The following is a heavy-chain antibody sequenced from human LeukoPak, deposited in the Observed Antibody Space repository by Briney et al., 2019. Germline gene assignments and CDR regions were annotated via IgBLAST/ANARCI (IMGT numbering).Heavy chain of an antibody. CDR1: GGSISNSDW. D-gene: IGHD2-15*01. CDR3: ARDPHCSGNNCPYDY. V-gene: IGHV4-4*02. CDR2: IYRTEDN. J-gene: IGHJ4*02. Sequence: SETLSLTCAVSGGSISNSDWWSWVRQPPGRGLEWIGYIYRTEDNNYNPSLKSRVTMSVDKSQNRFSLKLTSVTAADTAVYYCARDPHCSGNNCPYDYWGQGILVIVSS.